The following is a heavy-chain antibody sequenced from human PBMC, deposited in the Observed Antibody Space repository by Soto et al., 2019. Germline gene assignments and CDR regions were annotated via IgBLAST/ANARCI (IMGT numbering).Heavy chain of an antibody. J-gene: IGHJ6*01. CDR3: ATQKSWSAAHSYGMDV. Sequence: PSETLSLTCTVSGGSISSSGYYWGWIRQAPGKGLEWIGNIYSDGRTYYNPSLRSRVALAIGTSQNQFSLKLTSVDASDTAIYYCATQKSWSAAHSYGMDVWGVGTTVTVSS. D-gene: IGHD6-25*01. CDR2: IYSDGRT. V-gene: IGHV4-39*01. CDR1: GGSISSSGYY.